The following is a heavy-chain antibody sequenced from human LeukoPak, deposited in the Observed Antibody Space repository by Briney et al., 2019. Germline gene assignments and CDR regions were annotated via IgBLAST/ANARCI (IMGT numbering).Heavy chain of an antibody. V-gene: IGHV4-39*01. Sequence: WVRQPPGKGREWIGSIYYSGSTYYNPSLKSRVTISVDTSKNQFSLKLSSVTAADTAVYYCARHENDPSFDYWGQGTLVTVSS. D-gene: IGHD1-1*01. CDR2: IYYSGST. CDR3: ARHENDPSFDY. J-gene: IGHJ4*02.